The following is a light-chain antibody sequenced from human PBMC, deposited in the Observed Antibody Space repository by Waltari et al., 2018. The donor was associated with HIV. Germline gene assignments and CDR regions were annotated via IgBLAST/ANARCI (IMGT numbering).Light chain of an antibody. CDR2: RNN. Sequence: QSVLTQPPSASGTPGQRVTISCSGSTSHIGSYYVYWYQQLPGTAPKLLIDRNNQRPSGVPDRFSGSKSGTSASLAISGLRSEDEADYYCAAWDDSLSVVFGGGTKLTVL. CDR1: TSHIGSYY. CDR3: AAWDDSLSVV. V-gene: IGLV1-47*01. J-gene: IGLJ2*01.